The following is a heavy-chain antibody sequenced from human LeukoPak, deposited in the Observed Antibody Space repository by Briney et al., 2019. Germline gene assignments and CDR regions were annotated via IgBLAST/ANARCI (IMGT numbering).Heavy chain of an antibody. D-gene: IGHD1-7*01. Sequence: GGSLRLSCAASGFTFSRYSMNWVRQAPGKGLEWVSCISSSSSYTYYVDSVKGRFTISRDNAKNSLYLQMNSLRAEDTAVYYRARGRPVLQLLWGAFDIWGQGTMVTVYS. CDR2: ISSSSSYT. CDR1: GFTFSRYS. J-gene: IGHJ3*02. CDR3: ARGRPVLQLLWGAFDI. V-gene: IGHV3-21*01.